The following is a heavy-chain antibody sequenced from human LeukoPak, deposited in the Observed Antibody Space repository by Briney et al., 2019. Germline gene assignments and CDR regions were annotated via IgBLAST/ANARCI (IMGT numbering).Heavy chain of an antibody. Sequence: GGSLRLSCAVSGINFRGYWMAWVRQAPGKGLEWVANMEQDGSEKYYVDSVKGRFTISRDNAKNSLYLEMNSLRVEDTAVYYCARDLGHTGYDLYDYWGQGTLVTVSS. V-gene: IGHV3-7*01. J-gene: IGHJ4*02. CDR2: MEQDGSEK. D-gene: IGHD5-12*01. CDR3: ARDLGHTGYDLYDY. CDR1: GINFRGYW.